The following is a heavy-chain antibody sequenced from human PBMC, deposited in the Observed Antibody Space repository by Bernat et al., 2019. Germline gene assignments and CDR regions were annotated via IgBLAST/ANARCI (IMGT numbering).Heavy chain of an antibody. V-gene: IGHV3-74*01. D-gene: IGHD1-26*01. CDR1: GFTFSSYW. J-gene: IGHJ4*02. CDR2: INSDGSST. CDR3: ARDGGATIHLDY. Sequence: EVQLVESGGGLVQPGGSLRLSCAASGFTFSSYWMHWVRQAPGKGLVWVSRINSDGSSTSYADSVKGRFTISRDNAKNTLYLQMNSLRAEDTAMYYCARDGGATIHLDYWGQGTLVTVSS.